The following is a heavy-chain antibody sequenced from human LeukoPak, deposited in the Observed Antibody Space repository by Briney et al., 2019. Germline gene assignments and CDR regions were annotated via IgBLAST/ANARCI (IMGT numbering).Heavy chain of an antibody. CDR1: GGSVSGYH. Sequence: MSSETLSLTCAVYGGSVSGYHWTWIRQPPGKGLEYIGEINDSGSSIYNPSLKNRVAISVDTSKKQISVNLTSVTAADTGVYYCARGPHQQWPPMQYWGQGSLVTVSS. J-gene: IGHJ4*02. CDR2: INDSGSS. V-gene: IGHV4-34*01. D-gene: IGHD6-19*01. CDR3: ARGPHQQWPPMQY.